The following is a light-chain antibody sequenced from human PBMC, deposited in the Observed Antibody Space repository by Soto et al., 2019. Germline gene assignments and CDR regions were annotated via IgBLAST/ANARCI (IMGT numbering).Light chain of an antibody. CDR2: SNN. CDR3: AIGNDILDEYV. Sequence: QSVLTQPPSASGTPGQRVTISCSGSSSNIGSYAVNWYQQLPGTAPKLLIDSNNQRPSGVPDRFSGSKSGTSASLAISGLPSEDVVNYFCAIGNDILDEYVLATGPRITVL. CDR1: SSNIGSYA. V-gene: IGLV1-44*01. J-gene: IGLJ1*01.